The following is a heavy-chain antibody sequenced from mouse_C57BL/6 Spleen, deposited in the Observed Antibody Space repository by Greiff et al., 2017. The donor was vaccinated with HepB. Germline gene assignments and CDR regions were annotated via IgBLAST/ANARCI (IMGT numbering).Heavy chain of an antibody. J-gene: IGHJ4*01. CDR1: GYTFTDYY. V-gene: IGHV1-26*01. D-gene: IGHD2-4*01. Sequence: EVQLQQSGPELVKPGASVKISCKASGYTFTDYYMNWVKQSHGKSLEWIGDINPNNGGTSYNQKFKGKATLTVDKSSSTAYMELRSLTSEDSPVYYCAHYDYDGVGAMDYWGQGTSVTVSS. CDR2: INPNNGGT. CDR3: AHYDYDGVGAMDY.